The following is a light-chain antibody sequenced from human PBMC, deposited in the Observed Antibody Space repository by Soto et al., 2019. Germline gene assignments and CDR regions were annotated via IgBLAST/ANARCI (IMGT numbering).Light chain of an antibody. CDR3: QQSYSSPFT. Sequence: DIQMTQSPSSLSASVGDRVTITCRASESISSYLNWYQKKPGKAPELLIYAASGLQSGVPSRFSGSGSGTDFTLTISGLQPDDFATYYCQQSYSSPFTFGPGTKVDIK. CDR2: AAS. V-gene: IGKV1-39*01. J-gene: IGKJ3*01. CDR1: ESISSY.